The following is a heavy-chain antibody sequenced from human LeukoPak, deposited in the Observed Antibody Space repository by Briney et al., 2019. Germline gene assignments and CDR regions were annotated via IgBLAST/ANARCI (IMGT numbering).Heavy chain of an antibody. D-gene: IGHD3-16*01. Sequence: GGPLTLFCSACGFPQRDSWMLWLRQAPGKGREWVANMNQDGSEKLHVHSVKGRFTLYRDNTRNSLYLQMSSLRAEEPSVYYCATYTHGVAWDVWGQGTTVTVSS. V-gene: IGHV3-7*01. CDR1: GFPQRDSW. CDR3: ATYTHGVAWDV. CDR2: MNQDGSEK. J-gene: IGHJ6*02.